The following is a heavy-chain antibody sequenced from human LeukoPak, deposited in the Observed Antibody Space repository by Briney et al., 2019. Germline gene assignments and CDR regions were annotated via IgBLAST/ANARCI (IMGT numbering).Heavy chain of an antibody. D-gene: IGHD3-10*01. J-gene: IGHJ6*04. Sequence: GGSLRLSCAASGFIFSDYYMSWIRQTPGKGLEWLSYISSTGSDTNYADSVKGRFTISRDNAKKSLFLQMNSLRAEDTGVYYCAAPYYYGSGSLLNYYYGMDVWGKGTTVTVSS. V-gene: IGHV3-11*06. CDR3: AAPYYYGSGSLLNYYYGMDV. CDR2: ISSTGSDT. CDR1: GFIFSDYY.